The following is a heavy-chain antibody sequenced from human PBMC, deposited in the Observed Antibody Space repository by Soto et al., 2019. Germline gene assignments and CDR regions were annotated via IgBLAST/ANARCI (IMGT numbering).Heavy chain of an antibody. Sequence: QMQLVESGGGVVQPGRSLRLSCAASGFSFRNYNLHWVRQAPGKGLEWVAVVSHDGVNKHHAESVKGRLSISRDSSRDTLYLKMNSLRPEDTAVYYCVRETQIVMVVVPTPGSPGAFDMRGQGTMVTVSS. V-gene: IGHV3-30-3*01. D-gene: IGHD2-15*01. J-gene: IGHJ3*02. CDR3: VRETQIVMVVVPTPGSPGAFDM. CDR2: VSHDGVNK. CDR1: GFSFRNYN.